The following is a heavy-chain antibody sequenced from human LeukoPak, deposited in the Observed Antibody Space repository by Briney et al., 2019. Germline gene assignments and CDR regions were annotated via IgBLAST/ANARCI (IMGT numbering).Heavy chain of an antibody. Sequence: SETLSLTCTVSGGSISSGSYYWSWIRQPAGKRLEWIGRFYTSGSTDYNPSLKSRVTISVDTSKNQSSLKLSSVTAADTAMYYCATHYGSGLDWFDPWGQGTLVTVSS. CDR3: ATHYGSGLDWFDP. CDR2: FYTSGST. CDR1: GGSISSGSYY. V-gene: IGHV4-61*02. J-gene: IGHJ5*02. D-gene: IGHD3-10*01.